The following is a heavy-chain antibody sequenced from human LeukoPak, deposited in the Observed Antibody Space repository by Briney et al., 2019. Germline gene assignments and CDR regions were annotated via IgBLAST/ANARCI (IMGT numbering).Heavy chain of an antibody. J-gene: IGHJ4*02. D-gene: IGHD3-22*01. CDR2: INPNSGDT. Sequence: SVKVSCKASGYTFTGYFINWVRQAPGQGLKWMGWINPNSGDTNYAQKFQGRVTMTRDTSIGTAYMELSRLRSDDTAMYYCARGYYDRSGYYWGQGTLVTVSS. CDR1: GYTFTGYF. V-gene: IGHV1-2*02. CDR3: ARGYYDRSGYY.